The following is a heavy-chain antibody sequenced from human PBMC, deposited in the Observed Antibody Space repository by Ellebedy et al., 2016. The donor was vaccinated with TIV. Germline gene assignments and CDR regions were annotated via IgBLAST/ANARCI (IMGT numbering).Heavy chain of an antibody. D-gene: IGHD3-10*01. V-gene: IGHV4-59*12. Sequence: SETLSLTXTVSGGSISSYYWSWIRQPPGKGLEWIGYIYYSGSTNYNPSLKSRVTISVDTSKNQFSLKLSSVTAADTAVYYCAREGPLLLWFGDGDAFDIWGQGTMVTVSS. CDR1: GGSISSYY. CDR2: IYYSGST. J-gene: IGHJ3*02. CDR3: AREGPLLLWFGDGDAFDI.